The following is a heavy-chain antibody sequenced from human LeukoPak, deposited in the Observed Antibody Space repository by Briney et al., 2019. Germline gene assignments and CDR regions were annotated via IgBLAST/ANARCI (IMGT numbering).Heavy chain of an antibody. V-gene: IGHV4-34*01. J-gene: IGHJ4*02. CDR1: GGSFSGHY. D-gene: IGHD6-13*01. CDR3: ARGGDGSSWHPLFDY. Sequence: SETLSLTCAVYGGSFSGHYWSWIRQPPGKGLEWIGEINHSGSTNYNPSLKSRVTISVDTSKNQFSLKLSSVTAADTAVYYCARGGDGSSWHPLFDYWGQGTLVTVSS. CDR2: INHSGST.